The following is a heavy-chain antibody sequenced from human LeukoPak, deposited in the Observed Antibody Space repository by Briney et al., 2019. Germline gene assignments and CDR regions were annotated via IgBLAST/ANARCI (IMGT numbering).Heavy chain of an antibody. D-gene: IGHD6-13*01. Sequence: SVKVSCKASGGTFSSYAISWVRQAPGQGLEWMGGIIPIFGTANYAQRFQGRVTLTADESTSTAYMELSSLRSAEPAVSYRAREGNSWYKFWGQGTLVTVSS. CDR1: GGTFSSYA. CDR2: IIPIFGTA. CDR3: AREGNSWYKF. J-gene: IGHJ4*02. V-gene: IGHV1-69*01.